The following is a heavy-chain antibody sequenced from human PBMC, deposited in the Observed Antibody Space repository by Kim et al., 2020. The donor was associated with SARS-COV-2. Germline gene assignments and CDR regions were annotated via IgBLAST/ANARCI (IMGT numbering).Heavy chain of an antibody. V-gene: IGHV3-21*01. CDR3: ATDLQKSLSY. D-gene: IGHD4-4*01. J-gene: IGHJ4*02. CDR1: GFTFSDYS. Sequence: GGSLRLSCVASGFTFSDYSMNWVRQAPGKGLEWVSSISYSSTYIYYAHSVKGRFTISRDNAKNSLYLQMNSLRADDTAVYYCATDLQKSLSYWGQGTLVT. CDR2: ISYSSTYI.